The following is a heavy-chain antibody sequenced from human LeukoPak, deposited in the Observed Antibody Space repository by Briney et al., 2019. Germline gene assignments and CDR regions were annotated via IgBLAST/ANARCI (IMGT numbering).Heavy chain of an antibody. CDR2: IYYSGST. CDR3: ARDSPFYYMDV. Sequence: SETLSLTCTVSGGSISSYYWSWIRQPPGKGLEWIGYIYYSGSTNYNPSLKSRVTISVDTSKNQFSLKLSSVTAADTAVYYCARDSPFYYMDVWGKGTTVTISS. CDR1: GGSISSYY. J-gene: IGHJ6*03. V-gene: IGHV4-59*01.